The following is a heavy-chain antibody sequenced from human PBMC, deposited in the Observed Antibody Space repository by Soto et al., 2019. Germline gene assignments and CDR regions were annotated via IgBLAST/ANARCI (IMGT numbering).Heavy chain of an antibody. CDR1: GYTFIGHY. CDR3: ARGAGTTGNYYYGMDV. Sequence: QVQLVQSGAEVKKPGASVKVSCKASGYTFIGHYLHWVRQAPGQGLEWLGWTTPSSGATNFAQKFQGGVTMTRDTSISTAYLELSRLRSDDTAGYYCARGAGTTGNYYYGMDVWGQGTTVTVSS. V-gene: IGHV1-2*02. D-gene: IGHD1-7*01. CDR2: TTPSSGAT. J-gene: IGHJ6*01.